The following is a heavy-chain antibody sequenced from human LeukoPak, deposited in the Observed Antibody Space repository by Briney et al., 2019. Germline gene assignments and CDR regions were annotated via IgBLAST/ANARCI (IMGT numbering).Heavy chain of an antibody. CDR1: GFTFSSYS. J-gene: IGHJ4*02. V-gene: IGHV3-21*01. Sequence: GGSLRLSCAASGFTFSSYSMNWVRQAPGKGLEWVSSISSSSSYIYYADSVKGRFTISRDNAKNSLYLQMNSLRAEDTAVYYCARASDSLGDFWSGYYPWYFDYWGQGTLVTVSS. D-gene: IGHD3-3*01. CDR2: ISSSSSYI. CDR3: ARASDSLGDFWSGYYPWYFDY.